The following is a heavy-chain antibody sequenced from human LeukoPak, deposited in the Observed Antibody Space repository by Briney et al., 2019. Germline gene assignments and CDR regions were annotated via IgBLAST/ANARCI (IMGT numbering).Heavy chain of an antibody. CDR3: AREVAMAHFDY. D-gene: IGHD5-24*01. J-gene: IGHJ4*02. CDR1: GGSISSYY. V-gene: IGHV4-59*01. Sequence: PSETLSLTCTVSGGSISSYYWSWIRQPPGKGLEWIGYIYYSGSTNYNPSLKSRVTISVDTSKNQFSLKLSSVTAADTAVYYCAREVAMAHFDYWGQGNLGTVSS. CDR2: IYYSGST.